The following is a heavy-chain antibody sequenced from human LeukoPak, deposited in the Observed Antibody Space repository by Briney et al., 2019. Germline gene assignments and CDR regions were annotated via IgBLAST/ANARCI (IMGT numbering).Heavy chain of an antibody. Sequence: GRSMRLAWAASRFTFSSYTMNWLRQAAGEWLEWVSSMSRRGDYIYYADSVKGRFIISRDNARNSLYLQMNSLRVEDTAVYYCARGAMVITRAFDYWGQGTLVTVSS. CDR1: RFTFSSYT. D-gene: IGHD4/OR15-4a*01. J-gene: IGHJ4*02. CDR2: MSRRGDYI. V-gene: IGHV3-21*01. CDR3: ARGAMVITRAFDY.